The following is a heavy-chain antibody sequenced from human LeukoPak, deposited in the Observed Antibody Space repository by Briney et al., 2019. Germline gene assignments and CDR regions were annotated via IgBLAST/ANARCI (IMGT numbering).Heavy chain of an antibody. J-gene: IGHJ6*02. CDR3: ARAISMVWGLIYYGMDV. CDR1: GFTFRSYW. Sequence: SGGSLRLSCAASGFTFRSYWMNWARQAPGEGREGVAIINQEGSEKYYVDSVRGRFTLSTDNAKNSLYLQMNSLRVEDTAVYYCARAISMVWGLIYYGMDVWGQGTTVTVSS. D-gene: IGHD3-10*01. V-gene: IGHV3-7*01. CDR2: INQEGSEK.